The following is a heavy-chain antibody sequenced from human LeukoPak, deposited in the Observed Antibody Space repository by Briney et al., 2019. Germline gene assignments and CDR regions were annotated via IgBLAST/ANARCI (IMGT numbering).Heavy chain of an antibody. CDR2: ISYDGSNK. Sequence: GRSLRLSCAASGFTFSSYGMHWVRQAPGKGLEWVAVISYDGSNKYYADSVKGRFTISRDNSKNTLYLQMNSLRAEDTAVYYCARLAAAGFYYFDYWGQGTLVTVSS. CDR3: ARLAAAGFYYFDY. V-gene: IGHV3-30*03. D-gene: IGHD6-13*01. CDR1: GFTFSSYG. J-gene: IGHJ4*02.